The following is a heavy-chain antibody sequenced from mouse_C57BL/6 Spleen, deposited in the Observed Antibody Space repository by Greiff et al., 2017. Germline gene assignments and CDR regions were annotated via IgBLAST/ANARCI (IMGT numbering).Heavy chain of an antibody. CDR3: ARGVDWYFDV. J-gene: IGHJ1*03. CDR2: LNPNNGGT. Sequence: EVKLVESGPELVKPGASVKMSCKASGYTFTDYNMHWVKQSHGKSLEWIGYLNPNNGGTSYNQKFKGKATLTVNKSSSTAYMELRSLTSEDSAVYYCARGVDWYFDVWGTGTTVTVSS. CDR1: GYTFTDYN. V-gene: IGHV1-22*01.